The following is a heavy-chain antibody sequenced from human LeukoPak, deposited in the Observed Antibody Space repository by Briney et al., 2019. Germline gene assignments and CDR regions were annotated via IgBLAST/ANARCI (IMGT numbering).Heavy chain of an antibody. J-gene: IGHJ3*02. CDR1: GYTFTGYY. CDR2: INPNSGGT. D-gene: IGHD3-9*01. Sequence: ASVRVSCKASGYTFTGYYMHWVRQAPGQGLEWMGWINPNSGGTNYAQKFQGRVTMTRDTSISTAYMELSRLRSDDTAVYYCARDSAAYFDWSEDAFDIWGQGTMVTVSS. V-gene: IGHV1-2*02. CDR3: ARDSAAYFDWSEDAFDI.